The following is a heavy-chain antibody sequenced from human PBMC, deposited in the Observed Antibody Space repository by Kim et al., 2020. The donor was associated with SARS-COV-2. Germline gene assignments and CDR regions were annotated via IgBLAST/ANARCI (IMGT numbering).Heavy chain of an antibody. D-gene: IGHD3-10*01. CDR2: IYYSGST. CDR3: ASRAPKNYYGSGSSNWFDP. Sequence: SETLSLTCTVSGGSISSSSYYWGWIRQPPGKGLEWIGSIYYSGSTYYNPSLKSRVTISVDTSKNQFSLKLSSVPAADTAVDYCASRAPKNYYGSGSSNWFDPWGQGTLVTVSS. J-gene: IGHJ5*02. CDR1: GGSISSSSYY. V-gene: IGHV4-39*01.